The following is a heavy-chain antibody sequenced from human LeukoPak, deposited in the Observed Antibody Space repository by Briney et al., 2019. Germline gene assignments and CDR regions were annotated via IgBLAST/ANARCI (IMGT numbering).Heavy chain of an antibody. Sequence: PSETLSLTCTLSGGSISSYYWSWIRQPAGKGLEWIGRIYTSGSTNYNPSLKRRVTMSVDTSKNQFSLKLSSVAAADTAVYYCARAESGYSGYRNGYYYYYMDVWGKGTTVTVSS. CDR1: GGSISSYY. J-gene: IGHJ6*03. D-gene: IGHD5-12*01. CDR2: IYTSGST. CDR3: ARAESGYSGYRNGYYYYYMDV. V-gene: IGHV4-4*07.